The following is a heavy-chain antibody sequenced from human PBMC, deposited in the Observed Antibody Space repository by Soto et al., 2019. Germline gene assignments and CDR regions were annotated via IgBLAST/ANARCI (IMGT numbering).Heavy chain of an antibody. D-gene: IGHD3-9*01. J-gene: IGHJ4*02. Sequence: GGSLRLSCVASGFTFSNYWMHWVRQAPGKGLVWVSRITSDGTSPIYADSVKGRFTISRDNAKNSLYLQMNSLRAEDTAVYYCARERDYDILTGPAFDYWGQGTLVTVSS. CDR3: ARERDYDILTGPAFDY. CDR1: GFTFSNYW. CDR2: ITSDGTSP. V-gene: IGHV3-74*01.